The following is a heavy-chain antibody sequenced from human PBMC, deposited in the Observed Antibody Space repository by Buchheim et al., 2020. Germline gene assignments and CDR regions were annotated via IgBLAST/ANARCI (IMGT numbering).Heavy chain of an antibody. CDR2: INPSGGST. CDR1: GYTFTSYY. V-gene: IGHV1-46*01. CDR3: ARGRVGCSSTSCYLPFGP. Sequence: QVQLVQSGAEVKKPGASVKVSCKASGYTFTSYYMHWVRQAPGQGLEWMGIINPSGGSTSYAQQFQGRVTMPRATSTSPVYLELSSLRSEDTAVYYCARGRVGCSSTSCYLPFGPWGQGTL. J-gene: IGHJ5*02. D-gene: IGHD2-2*01.